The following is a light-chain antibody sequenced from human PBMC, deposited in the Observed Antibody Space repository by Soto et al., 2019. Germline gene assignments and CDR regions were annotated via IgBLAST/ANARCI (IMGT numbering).Light chain of an antibody. CDR3: QQYNNWPKT. CDR2: GAS. J-gene: IGKJ1*01. CDR1: HSVSSN. V-gene: IGKV3-15*01. Sequence: EIVMTQSPATLSVSPGERATLTCRASHSVSSNLAWYQQKPGQAPRLLIYGASTRATGIPARFSGSGSGTEFTLTISSLQSEDFAVYCCQQYNNWPKTFGQGTKVDTK.